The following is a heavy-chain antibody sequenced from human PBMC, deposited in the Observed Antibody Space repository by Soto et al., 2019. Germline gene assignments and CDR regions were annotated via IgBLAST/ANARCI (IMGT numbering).Heavy chain of an antibody. CDR3: ARASDYGGSSCSY. CDR2: IWYDGSNK. J-gene: IGHJ4*02. CDR1: GFTFSSYG. Sequence: QVQLVESGGGVVQPGRSLRLSCAASGFTFSSYGMHWVRQAPGKGLEWVAVIWYDGSNKYYADSVKGRFTISRDNSKNTLYLQMNSLRAEDTAVYYCARASDYGGSSCSYWGQGTLVTVSS. V-gene: IGHV3-33*01. D-gene: IGHD2-15*01.